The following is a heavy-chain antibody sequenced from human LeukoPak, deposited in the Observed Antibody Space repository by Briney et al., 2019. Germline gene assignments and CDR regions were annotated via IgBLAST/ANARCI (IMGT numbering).Heavy chain of an antibody. Sequence: GRSLRLSCAASGFTFSSYAIHWVRQAPGKGLEWVAVISYDGSNKYYADSVKGRFTISRDNSKNTLYLQMNSLRAEDTAVYYCATLDLGYCTNGVCYKRNGDAFDIWGQGTMVTVSS. CDR3: ATLDLGYCTNGVCYKRNGDAFDI. CDR1: GFTFSSYA. D-gene: IGHD2-8*01. V-gene: IGHV3-30-3*01. J-gene: IGHJ3*02. CDR2: ISYDGSNK.